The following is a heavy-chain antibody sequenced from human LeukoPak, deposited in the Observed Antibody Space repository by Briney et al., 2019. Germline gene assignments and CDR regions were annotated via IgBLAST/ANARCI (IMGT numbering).Heavy chain of an antibody. V-gene: IGHV3-23*01. CDR1: GFTFSSYA. CDR3: AKGYCGGDCYLVFDY. CDR2: ISGSGGST. Sequence: PGGSLRLSCAASGFTFSSYAMSWVRQAPGRGLEWGSAISGSGGSTYYADSVKGRFTITRDNSKNTLYLQMNSLRAEDTAVYYCAKGYCGGDCYLVFDYWGQGTLVTVSS. D-gene: IGHD2-21*02. J-gene: IGHJ4*02.